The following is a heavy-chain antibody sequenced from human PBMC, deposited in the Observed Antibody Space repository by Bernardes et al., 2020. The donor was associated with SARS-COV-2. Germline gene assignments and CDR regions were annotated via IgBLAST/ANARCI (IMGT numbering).Heavy chain of an antibody. CDR3: ARDRTFGGVIVYMDV. CDR2: ISTYNGNT. D-gene: IGHD3-16*02. J-gene: IGHJ6*02. Sequence: ASVKVSCKAFGYTFTTYGISWVRQAPGQGLEWMGWISTYNGNTKFAQNLQDRVTMTADTSTSTVYMELRSLTSDDTAVYFCARDRTFGGVIVYMDVWGQGTTVAVSS. V-gene: IGHV1-18*01. CDR1: GYTFTTYG.